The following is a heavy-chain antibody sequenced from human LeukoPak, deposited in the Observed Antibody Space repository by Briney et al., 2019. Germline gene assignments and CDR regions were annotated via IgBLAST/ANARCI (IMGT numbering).Heavy chain of an antibody. V-gene: IGHV3-15*01. CDR1: GFTFSNAW. D-gene: IGHD6-13*01. CDR3: TTDSSSWRNFDY. CDR2: IKSKTDGRTT. J-gene: IGHJ4*02. Sequence: GGTLRLSCAASGFTFSNAWMSWVRQAPGKGLEWVGRIKSKTDGRTTDYAAPVKGRFTISRDDSKNTLYLQMNSLKTEDTAVYYCTTDSSSWRNFDYWGQGTLVTVSS.